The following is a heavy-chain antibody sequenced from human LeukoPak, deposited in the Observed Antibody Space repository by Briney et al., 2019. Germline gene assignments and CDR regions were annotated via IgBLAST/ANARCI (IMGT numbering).Heavy chain of an antibody. CDR1: GYTFTSYD. Sequence: GASVKVSCKASGYTFTSYDINWVRQATGQGLEWMGWMNPNSGNTGYAQKFQGRVTITTDESTSTAYMELSSLRSEDTAVYYCARYLPAAAFDIWGQGTMVTVSS. D-gene: IGHD2-2*01. V-gene: IGHV1-8*01. J-gene: IGHJ3*02. CDR3: ARYLPAAAFDI. CDR2: MNPNSGNT.